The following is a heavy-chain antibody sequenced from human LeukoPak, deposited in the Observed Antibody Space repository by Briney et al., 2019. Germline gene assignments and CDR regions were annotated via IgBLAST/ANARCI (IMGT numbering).Heavy chain of an antibody. CDR1: GGSISTNNYY. Sequence: SETLSLTCTVSGGSISTNNYYWGWIRQPPGKGLEWIGNIYYSGSTYYNPSLKSRVTISVDTSKNQFSLRLSSVTAADTAVYYCARGRRVPAAIYYYYYYMDVWGKGTTVTISS. CDR2: IYYSGST. J-gene: IGHJ6*03. D-gene: IGHD2-2*01. CDR3: ARGRRVPAAIYYYYYYMDV. V-gene: IGHV4-39*07.